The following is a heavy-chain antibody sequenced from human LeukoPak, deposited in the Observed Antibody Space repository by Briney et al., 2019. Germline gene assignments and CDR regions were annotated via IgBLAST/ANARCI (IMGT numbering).Heavy chain of an antibody. CDR1: GFTFASSA. V-gene: IGHV1-58*01. J-gene: IGHJ5*02. Sequence: SVKVSCKASGFTFASSAVQWVRQARGQLLEWIGWIVVGSGNTNYAQRFQERVIITRDISTSTAYMELSSLRSEDTAVYYCAAGTYSSTYYEYWFDPRGQGTLVTVSP. D-gene: IGHD6-13*01. CDR3: AAGTYSSTYYEYWFDP. CDR2: IVVGSGNT.